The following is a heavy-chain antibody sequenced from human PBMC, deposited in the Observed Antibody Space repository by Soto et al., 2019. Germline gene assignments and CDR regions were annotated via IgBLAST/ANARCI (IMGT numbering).Heavy chain of an antibody. J-gene: IGHJ3*02. CDR1: GGTFSSYA. V-gene: IGHV1-69*13. D-gene: IGHD6-25*01. Sequence: SVKVSCKASGGTFSSYAISWVRQAPGQGLEWMGGIIPIFGTANYAQKFQGRVTITADESTSTAYMELSGLRSEDTAVYYCARFTDSSGAFDIWGQGTMVTVSS. CDR2: IIPIFGTA. CDR3: ARFTDSSGAFDI.